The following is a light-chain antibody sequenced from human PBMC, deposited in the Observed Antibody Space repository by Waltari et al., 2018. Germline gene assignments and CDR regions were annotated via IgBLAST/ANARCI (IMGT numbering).Light chain of an antibody. J-gene: IGLJ1*01. V-gene: IGLV2-14*04. Sequence: YDFVAWYQQHPGKAPQLMVFDVTHRPSGISNRFSGSKSGDTASLTISGLQAEDEAYYYCSSYTTTNTFVFGTGTNVTVV. CDR2: DVT. CDR1: YDF. CDR3: SSYTTTNTFV.